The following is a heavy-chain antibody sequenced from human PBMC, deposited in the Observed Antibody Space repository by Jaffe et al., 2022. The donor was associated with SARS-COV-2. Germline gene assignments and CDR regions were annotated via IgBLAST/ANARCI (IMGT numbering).Heavy chain of an antibody. J-gene: IGHJ4*02. CDR2: ITGSGGST. CDR1: GFTFSSYG. D-gene: IGHD6-13*01. CDR3: VKAGGSWVFYFDY. Sequence: EVQLVESGGGLVQPGGSLRLSCAASGFTFSSYGMSWFRQAPGKGLEWVSSITGSGGSTYYADSVKGRFTISRDNSKNALYLQMNSLRAEDTAVYHCVKAGGSWVFYFDYWGQGTLVTVSS. V-gene: IGHV3-23*04.